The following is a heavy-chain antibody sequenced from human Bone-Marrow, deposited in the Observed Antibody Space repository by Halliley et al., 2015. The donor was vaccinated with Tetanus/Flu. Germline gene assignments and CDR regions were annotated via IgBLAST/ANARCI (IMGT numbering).Heavy chain of an antibody. D-gene: IGHD2-2*01. Sequence: SDYIINANSGKGRFTISRDNAKNSLYLEMNSLRAEDTGVYYCARPKVRYCSSSTCYIYGMDVWGQGTTVTVSS. V-gene: IGHV3-21*01. J-gene: IGHJ6*02. CDR2: SDYI. CDR3: ARPKVRYCSSSTCYIYGMDV.